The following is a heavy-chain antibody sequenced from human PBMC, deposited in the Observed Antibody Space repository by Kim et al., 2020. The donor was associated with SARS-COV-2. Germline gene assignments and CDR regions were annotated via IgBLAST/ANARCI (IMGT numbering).Heavy chain of an antibody. CDR3: ARGLDYYDSSGYPEYFDY. J-gene: IGHJ4*02. CDR2: INHSGST. Sequence: SETLSLTCAVYGGSFSGYYWSWIRQPPGKGLEWIGEINHSGSTNYNPSLKSRVTISVDTSKNQFSLKLSSVTAADTAVYYCARGLDYYDSSGYPEYFDYWGQGTLVTVSS. V-gene: IGHV4-34*01. D-gene: IGHD3-22*01. CDR1: GGSFSGYY.